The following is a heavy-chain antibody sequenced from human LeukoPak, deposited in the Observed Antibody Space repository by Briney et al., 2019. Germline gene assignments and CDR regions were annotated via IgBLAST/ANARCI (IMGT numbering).Heavy chain of an antibody. Sequence: GASVKVSCKASGYTFTNYYIHWVRQAPGQGLEWVGIINPSDGNTGYAQKFQGRVTITADESTSTAYMELSSLRSEDTAVYYCARAGNYDFWSGYSFDYWGQGTLVTVSS. CDR3: ARAGNYDFWSGYSFDY. J-gene: IGHJ4*02. CDR2: INPSDGNT. V-gene: IGHV1-46*01. D-gene: IGHD3-3*01. CDR1: GYTFTNYY.